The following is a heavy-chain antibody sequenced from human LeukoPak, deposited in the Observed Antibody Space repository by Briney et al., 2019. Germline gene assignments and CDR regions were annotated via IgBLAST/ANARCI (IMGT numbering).Heavy chain of an antibody. CDR1: GYTFTGYY. CDR2: INPNSGGT. V-gene: IGHV1-2*02. J-gene: IGHJ4*02. CDR3: ARPSFLYYFDY. Sequence: SVKVSCKASGYTFTGYYMHWVRQAPGQGLEWMGWINPNSGGTNYAQKFQGRVTMTRDTSISTAYMELSSLRSEDTAVYYCARPSFLYYFDYWGQGTLVTVSS.